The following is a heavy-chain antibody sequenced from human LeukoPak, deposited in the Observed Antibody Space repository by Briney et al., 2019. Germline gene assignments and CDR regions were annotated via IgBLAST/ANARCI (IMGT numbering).Heavy chain of an antibody. CDR1: RFTFSNYG. CDR3: AKDYRLGELSSRFDY. Sequence: GGSLRLSCAASRFTFSNYGMHWVRQAPGKGLEWVAVISYDGRNKYYADSVKGRFTISRDNPKNTLYLQMDSLRAEDTAVYYCAKDYRLGELSSRFDYWGQGTLVTVSS. V-gene: IGHV3-30*18. D-gene: IGHD3-16*02. J-gene: IGHJ4*02. CDR2: ISYDGRNK.